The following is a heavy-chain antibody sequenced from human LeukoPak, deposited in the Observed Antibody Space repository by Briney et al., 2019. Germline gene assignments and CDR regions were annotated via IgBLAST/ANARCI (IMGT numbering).Heavy chain of an antibody. J-gene: IGHJ4*02. V-gene: IGHV4-38-2*02. D-gene: IGHD6-13*01. CDR3: ARDSTTWHGGLFDY. CDR2: IYHSGST. CDR1: GYSISSGYY. Sequence: SETLSLTCTVSGYSISSGYYWGWIRQPPGKGLEWIGSIYHSGSTYYNPSLKSRVTISVDTSKNQFSLKLNSVTAADTAVYYCARDSTTWHGGLFDYWGQGTLVTVSS.